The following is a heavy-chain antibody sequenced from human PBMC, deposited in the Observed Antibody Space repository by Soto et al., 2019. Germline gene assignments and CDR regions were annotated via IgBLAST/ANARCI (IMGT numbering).Heavy chain of an antibody. CDR3: ARGGSSYGDYDRNNNS. CDR2: IIPIFGTA. CDR1: GGTFSSYA. D-gene: IGHD4-17*01. Sequence: ASVKVSCKASGGTFSSYAISWVRQAPGQGLEWMGGIIPIFGTANYAQKFQGRVTITADKSTSTAYMELSSLRSEDTAVYYCARGGSSYGDYDRNNNSCGQGTLVTVSS. J-gene: IGHJ4*02. V-gene: IGHV1-69*06.